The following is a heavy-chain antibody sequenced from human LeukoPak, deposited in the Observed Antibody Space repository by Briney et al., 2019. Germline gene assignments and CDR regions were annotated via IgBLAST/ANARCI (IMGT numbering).Heavy chain of an antibody. CDR3: ARGMGYSYGHPQGAFDI. Sequence: GASVKVSCKASGYSFTSYGFNWVRQAPGQGLEWVGWMCAYNGKTNYAHSLQGRVTVTADTSTSTAYMELRSLRSEDTAVYYCARGMGYSYGHPQGAFDIWGQGTMVTVSS. CDR2: MCAYNGKT. J-gene: IGHJ3*02. V-gene: IGHV1-18*01. CDR1: GYSFTSYG. D-gene: IGHD5-18*01.